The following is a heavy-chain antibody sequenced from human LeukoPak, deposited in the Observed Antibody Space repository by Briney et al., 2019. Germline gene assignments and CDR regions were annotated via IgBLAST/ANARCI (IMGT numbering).Heavy chain of an antibody. CDR3: AKDSAEQQLVRDFDY. J-gene: IGHJ4*02. Sequence: GGSLRLSCAASGFTFSSYAMSWVRQAPGTGLEWVSSMSASGGSTYYADSVKGRFTVSRGNSKNTLYLQMNSLRAEDTAVYYCAKDSAEQQLVRDFDYWGQGTLVTVSS. D-gene: IGHD6-13*01. V-gene: IGHV3-23*01. CDR2: MSASGGST. CDR1: GFTFSSYA.